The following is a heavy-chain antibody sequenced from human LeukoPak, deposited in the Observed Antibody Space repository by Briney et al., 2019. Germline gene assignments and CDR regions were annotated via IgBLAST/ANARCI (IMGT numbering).Heavy chain of an antibody. D-gene: IGHD1-1*01. V-gene: IGHV3-30*18. CDR1: GFTFSSYG. CDR2: ISYDGSNK. Sequence: GRSLRLSCAASGFTFSSYGMHWVRQAPGKGLEWVAVISYDGSNKYYADSVKGRFTISRDNSKNTVYLQMNSLRAEDMAVYYCVKRWTGTTIGQQDYWGQGTLVTVSS. CDR3: VKRWTGTTIGQQDY. J-gene: IGHJ4*02.